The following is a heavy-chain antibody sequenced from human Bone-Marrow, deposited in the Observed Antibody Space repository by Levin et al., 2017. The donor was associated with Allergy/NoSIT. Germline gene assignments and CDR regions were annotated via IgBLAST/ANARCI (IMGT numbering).Heavy chain of an antibody. CDR1: GFTFSDYW. D-gene: IGHD2-15*01. Sequence: GGSLRLSCVASGFTFSDYWMSWVRQTPGKGLEWVANIKEDGTVKYYVDSVKGRFIISRDNVKNSLFLQMNSLTVEDTAVYYCARGGYCRGSTCYSLYYWGQGTLVPVSS. CDR3: ARGGYCRGSTCYSLYY. CDR2: IKEDGTVK. V-gene: IGHV3-7*04. J-gene: IGHJ4*02.